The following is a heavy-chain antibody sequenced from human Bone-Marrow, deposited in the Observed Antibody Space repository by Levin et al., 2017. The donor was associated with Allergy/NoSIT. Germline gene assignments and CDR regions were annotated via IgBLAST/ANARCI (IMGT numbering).Heavy chain of an antibody. CDR1: GFTFSGYG. CDR2: ISRNGGAT. CDR3: AKRGEIYSGNDGVNFDY. J-gene: IGHJ4*02. Sequence: PSGGSLRLSCAASGFTFSGYGMSWVRQAPGVGLEWVSTISRNGGATYYADSVKGRFTISRDNSKNTVSLQMNNLRAEDTALYYCAKRGEIYSGNDGVNFDYWGQGTLVTVSS. V-gene: IGHV3-23*01. D-gene: IGHD5-12*01.